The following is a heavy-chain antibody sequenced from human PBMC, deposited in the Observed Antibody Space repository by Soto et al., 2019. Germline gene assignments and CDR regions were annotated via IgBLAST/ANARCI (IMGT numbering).Heavy chain of an antibody. J-gene: IGHJ3*02. CDR2: INAGSGNT. CDR3: ARDTETLGPRANDALDI. V-gene: IGHV1-3*01. Sequence: ASVKVSCKAAGYTFSTYTMNWVRQAPGQSLEWMGWINAGSGNTKYSQNFQGRVSITRDTSASTVYMELTGLKSGDTAMYYCARDTETLGPRANDALDIWGQGTMVTVSS. CDR1: GYTFSTYT. D-gene: IGHD3-3*02.